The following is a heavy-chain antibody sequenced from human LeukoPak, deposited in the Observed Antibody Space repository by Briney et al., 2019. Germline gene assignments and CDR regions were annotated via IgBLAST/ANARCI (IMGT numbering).Heavy chain of an antibody. CDR2: ISWNSGSI. CDR3: AKSRSYYYDSSGYRLDAFDI. Sequence: PGRSLRLSCAASGFTFDDYAMHWVRQAPGKGLEWVSGISWNSGSIGYADSVKGRFTISRDNAKNSLYLQMNSLRAEDMALYYCAKSRSYYYDSSGYRLDAFDIWGQGTMVTVSS. J-gene: IGHJ3*02. CDR1: GFTFDDYA. D-gene: IGHD3-22*01. V-gene: IGHV3-9*03.